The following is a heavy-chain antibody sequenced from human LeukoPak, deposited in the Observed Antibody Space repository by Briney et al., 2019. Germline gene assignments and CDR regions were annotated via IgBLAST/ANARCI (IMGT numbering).Heavy chain of an antibody. D-gene: IGHD3-10*01. CDR1: GFTFNNYG. V-gene: IGHV3-30*02. CDR3: AKDDAWLRFGE. J-gene: IGHJ4*02. Sequence: GGSLRLSCEASGFTFNNYGIHWVRQAPGKGLEWVTFIRYDGSNQYYADSVKGRFTLSRDNSKNMLYLEVISLTADDTAVYYCAKDDAWLRFGEWSQGTLVTVSS. CDR2: IRYDGSNQ.